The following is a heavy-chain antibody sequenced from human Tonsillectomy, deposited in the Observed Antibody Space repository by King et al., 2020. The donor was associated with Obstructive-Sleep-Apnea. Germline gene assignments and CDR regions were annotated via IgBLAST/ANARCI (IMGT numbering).Heavy chain of an antibody. Sequence: VQLVESGGGLVQPGGSLRLSCAASEFTFANYGMGWVRQAPGKGLEWVSSISDSGSSTYYAGSVRGRFTISRDNSKNTLFLQMNSLRADDTAVYYCAIDDGTYCGGDCQPPLDYWGQGTLVTVSA. CDR1: EFTFANYG. V-gene: IGHV3-23*04. D-gene: IGHD2-21*02. CDR3: AIDDGTYCGGDCQPPLDY. J-gene: IGHJ4*02. CDR2: ISDSGSST.